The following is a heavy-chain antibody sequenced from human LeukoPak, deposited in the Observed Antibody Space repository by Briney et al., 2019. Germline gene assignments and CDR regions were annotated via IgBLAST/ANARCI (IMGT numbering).Heavy chain of an antibody. J-gene: IGHJ4*02. CDR2: ISAYNGNT. D-gene: IGHD6-19*01. CDR1: GYTFTSYG. V-gene: IGHV1-18*01. CDR3: ARDWEGSGWPGEGKNY. Sequence: GASVKVSCKASGYTFTSYGISWVRQAPGQGLEWMGRISAYNGNTNYAQKLQGRVTMTTDTSTSTAYMELRSLRSDDTAVYYCARDWEGSGWPGEGKNYWGQGTLVTVSS.